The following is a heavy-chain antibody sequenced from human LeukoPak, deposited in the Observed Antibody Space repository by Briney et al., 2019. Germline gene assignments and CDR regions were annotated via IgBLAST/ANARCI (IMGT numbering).Heavy chain of an antibody. CDR2: IYYSGST. V-gene: IGHV4-59*01. CDR1: GASINSSNW. J-gene: IGHJ4*02. Sequence: PSETLSLTCAVSGASINSSNWWSWIRQPPGKGLEWIGYIYYSGSTNYNPSLKSRVTISVDTSKNQFSLKLSSVTAADTAVYYCARAQYYFDYWGQGTLVTVSS. CDR3: ARAQYYFDY.